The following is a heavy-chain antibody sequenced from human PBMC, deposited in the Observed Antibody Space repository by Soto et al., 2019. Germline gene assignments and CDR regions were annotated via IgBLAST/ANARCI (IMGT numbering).Heavy chain of an antibody. Sequence: GESLKISCAASGFTFSSYWMSWVRQAPGKGLEWVANIKQDGSEKYYVDSVKGRFTISRDNAKNSLYLQMNSLRAEDTAVYYCARNRGIAARLYDYWGQGTLVTVSS. CDR2: IKQDGSEK. V-gene: IGHV3-7*01. D-gene: IGHD6-6*01. CDR3: ARNRGIAARLYDY. J-gene: IGHJ4*02. CDR1: GFTFSSYW.